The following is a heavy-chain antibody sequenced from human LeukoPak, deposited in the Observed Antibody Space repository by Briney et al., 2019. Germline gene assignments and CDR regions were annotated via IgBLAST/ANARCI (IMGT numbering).Heavy chain of an antibody. Sequence: ASVKVSCKASGYTFTSYGISWVRQAPGQGLEWMGWISAYNGDTNYAQKLQGRVTMTTDTSTSTAYMELRSLRSDDTAVYYCARGRSSWYGGLYYFDYWGQGTLVTVSS. J-gene: IGHJ4*02. D-gene: IGHD6-13*01. CDR3: ARGRSSWYGGLYYFDY. V-gene: IGHV1-18*01. CDR1: GYTFTSYG. CDR2: ISAYNGDT.